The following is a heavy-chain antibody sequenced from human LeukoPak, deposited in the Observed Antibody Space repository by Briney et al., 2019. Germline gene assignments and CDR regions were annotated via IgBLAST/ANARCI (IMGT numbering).Heavy chain of an antibody. J-gene: IGHJ6*02. CDR3: ARSGITMVRGGSRYGMDV. V-gene: IGHV1-2*02. Sequence: ASVKVSCKASGYTFTGYYMHWVRQAPGQGLEWIGWINPNSGGTSYAQKFQGRVTMTRDTSTSTVYMELSSLRSEDTAVYYCARSGITMVRGGSRYGMDVWGQGTTVTVSS. D-gene: IGHD3-10*01. CDR2: INPNSGGT. CDR1: GYTFTGYY.